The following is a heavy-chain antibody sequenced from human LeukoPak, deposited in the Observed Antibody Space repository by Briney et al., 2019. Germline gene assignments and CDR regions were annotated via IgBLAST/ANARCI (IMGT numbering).Heavy chain of an antibody. CDR3: AKDSGSYGSGSSYSYFDL. CDR1: GFTFSSRDW. D-gene: IGHD3-10*01. V-gene: IGHV3-7*03. CDR2: IKQDGSEK. Sequence: PGGSLRLSCVASGFTFSSRDWMTWVRQAPGKGLEWVANIKQDGSEKNYVDSVKGRFTISRDNAKNSLYLQMNSLRAEDTALYYCAKDSGSYGSGSSYSYFDLWGRGTLVTVSS. J-gene: IGHJ2*01.